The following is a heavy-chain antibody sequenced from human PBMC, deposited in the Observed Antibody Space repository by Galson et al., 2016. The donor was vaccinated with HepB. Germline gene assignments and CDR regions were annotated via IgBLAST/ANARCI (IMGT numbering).Heavy chain of an antibody. J-gene: IGHJ4*02. V-gene: IGHV4-4*02. CDR3: ARDNVAVAANLDY. Sequence: SETLSLTCTVSGTSTSRGNWWTWVRHSPGNGLEWIGEVFHTGSTNYNPSLESRVSISVDTSENQFSLTLNSVTAADTAVYYCARDNVAVAANLDYWGQGTQVTVSS. CDR2: VFHTGST. CDR1: GTSTSRGNW. D-gene: IGHD2-15*01.